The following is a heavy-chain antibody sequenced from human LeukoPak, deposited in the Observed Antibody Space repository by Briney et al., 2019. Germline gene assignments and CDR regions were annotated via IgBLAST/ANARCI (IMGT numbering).Heavy chain of an antibody. CDR2: IRGKANSYAT. J-gene: IGHJ4*02. V-gene: IGHV3-73*01. D-gene: IGHD2-2*01. CDR1: GFTFSGST. CDR3: ASYCTSASCYSGY. Sequence: GGSLRLSCAASGFTFSGSTMHWVHQASGKGLEWVGRIRGKANSYATAYAASVKGRFTISRDDSKNTAYLQMNSLKTEDTAVYYCASYCTSASCYSGYWGQGTLVTVSS.